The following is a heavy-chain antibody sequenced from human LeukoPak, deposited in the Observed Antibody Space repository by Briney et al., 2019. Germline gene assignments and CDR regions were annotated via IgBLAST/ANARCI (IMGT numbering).Heavy chain of an antibody. Sequence: ASVKVSCKASGYTFTSYGISWVRQAPAQGLEWMGWISAYNGNTNYAQNLQGRVTMTTDTATSTAYMEMRSLRSDDTGVYYCAREGSSSWYQSYYYYMDVWGKGTTVTVSS. V-gene: IGHV1-18*01. J-gene: IGHJ6*03. CDR3: AREGSSSWYQSYYYYMDV. D-gene: IGHD6-13*01. CDR1: GYTFTSYG. CDR2: ISAYNGNT.